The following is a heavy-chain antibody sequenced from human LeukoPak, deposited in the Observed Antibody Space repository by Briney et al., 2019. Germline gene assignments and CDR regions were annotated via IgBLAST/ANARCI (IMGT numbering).Heavy chain of an antibody. CDR1: GYTFTSYG. D-gene: IGHD3-3*01. J-gene: IGHJ4*02. V-gene: IGHV1-18*01. CDR3: ARMGIRFLEWFSDY. Sequence: GASVKVSCKASGYTFTSYGISWVRQAPGQGLEWVGWISAYNGNTNYAQKLQGRVTMTTDTSTSTAYMELRSLRSDDTAVYYCARMGIRFLEWFSDYWGQGTLVTVSS. CDR2: ISAYNGNT.